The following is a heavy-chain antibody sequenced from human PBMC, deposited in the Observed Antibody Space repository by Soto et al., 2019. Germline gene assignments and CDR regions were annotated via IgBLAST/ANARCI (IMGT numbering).Heavy chain of an antibody. CDR2: VFGNGAGTP. CDR3: ARDLPPYGGRRSPPTGAFED. CDR1: GGSFTGDY. J-gene: IGHJ4*02. V-gene: IGHV4-4*07. D-gene: IGHD2-15*01. Sequence: PSETLSLTCSVSGGSFTGDYWSWIRQPAGKGLQWIGRVFGNGAGTPIYNSLLKSRARMSADPSKRQFSLTLTSVTAADTAVYYCARDLPPYGGRRSPPTGAFEDWGQGIRVTVSS.